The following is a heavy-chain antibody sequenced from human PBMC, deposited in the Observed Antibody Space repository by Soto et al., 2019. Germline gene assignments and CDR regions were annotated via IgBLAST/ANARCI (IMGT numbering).Heavy chain of an antibody. D-gene: IGHD3-22*01. CDR1: GFTFSNAW. V-gene: IGHV3-15*01. J-gene: IGHJ5*02. CDR2: IKSKTDGGTT. Sequence: EVQLVESGGGLVKPGGSRRLSCAASGFTFSNAWMSWVRQAPGKGLEWVGRIKSKTDGGTTDYAAPVKGRFTISRDDSKNTLYLQMNSLKTEDTAVYYCTTDITMIGVPYNWFDPWGQGTLVTVSS. CDR3: TTDITMIGVPYNWFDP.